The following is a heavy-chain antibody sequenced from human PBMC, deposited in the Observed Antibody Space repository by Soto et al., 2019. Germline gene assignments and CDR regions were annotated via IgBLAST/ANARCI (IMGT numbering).Heavy chain of an antibody. V-gene: IGHV4-30-2*01. J-gene: IGHJ4*02. Sequence: TLSLTCAVSGGSISSGGYSWSWIRQPPGKGLEWIGYIYHSGSTYYNPSLKSQVTITVDRSKNQFSLKLSSVTAADTAVYYCAAGGGLPRYYWGQGTLVTVSS. CDR2: IYHSGST. D-gene: IGHD5-12*01. CDR1: GGSISSGGYS. CDR3: AAGGGLPRYY.